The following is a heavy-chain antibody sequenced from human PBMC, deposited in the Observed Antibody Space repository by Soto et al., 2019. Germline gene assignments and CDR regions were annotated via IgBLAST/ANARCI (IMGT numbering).Heavy chain of an antibody. D-gene: IGHD1-7*01. CDR2: MNPNSGNT. J-gene: IGHJ6*03. Sequence: ASVKVSCKASGYTFTSYGISWVRQAPGQGLEWMGWMNPNSGNTGYAQKFQGRVTMTRNTSISTAYMELSSLRSEDTAVYYCARGGTTIQNYYYYYMDVWGKGTTVTVSS. CDR3: ARGGTTIQNYYYYYMDV. V-gene: IGHV1-8*02. CDR1: GYTFTSYG.